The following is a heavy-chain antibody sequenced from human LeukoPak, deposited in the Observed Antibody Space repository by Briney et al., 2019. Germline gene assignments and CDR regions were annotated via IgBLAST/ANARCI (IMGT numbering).Heavy chain of an antibody. J-gene: IGHJ4*02. D-gene: IGHD5-18*01. CDR1: GYTFTSYD. V-gene: IGHV1-8*01. Sequence: ASVKVSCTASGYTFTSYDINWVRQAPGQEREWMGWRNPNSGNTHYTQKFQGRVTITRDTSISTAYMQLSSLRSEDTAVYYCARGVGHRGQEHSYVYYFDYWGQGPLVTVSS. CDR3: ARGVGHRGQEHSYVYYFDY. CDR2: RNPNSGNT.